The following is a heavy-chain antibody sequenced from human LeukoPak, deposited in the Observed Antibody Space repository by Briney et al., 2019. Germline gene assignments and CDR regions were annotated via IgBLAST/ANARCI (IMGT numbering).Heavy chain of an antibody. J-gene: IGHJ4*02. V-gene: IGHV1-8*03. Sequence: ASVKVSCKASGYTFTSYDINWVRQATGQGLEWMGWMNPNSANTGYAQKFQGRVTISRDTSKSTAYMELSSLRSGDTAVYYCARTLPGEVVDYWGQGTLVTVSS. CDR2: MNPNSANT. CDR3: ARTLPGEVVDY. D-gene: IGHD1-14*01. CDR1: GYTFTSYD.